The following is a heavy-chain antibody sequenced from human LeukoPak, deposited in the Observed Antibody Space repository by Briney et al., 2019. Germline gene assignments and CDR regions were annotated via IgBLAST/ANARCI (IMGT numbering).Heavy chain of an antibody. V-gene: IGHV4-61*02. D-gene: IGHD3-10*01. CDR3: ARLWFGDSSAYMDV. CDR2: ISSSGST. CDR1: GDSISSGDYY. J-gene: IGHJ6*03. Sequence: SETLSLTCTVSGDSISSGDYYWSWIRQPAGKGLEWIGRISSSGSTNYNPSLKSRVTISVDTSKNQFSLKLSSVTAADTAVYYCARLWFGDSSAYMDVWGKGTTVTISS.